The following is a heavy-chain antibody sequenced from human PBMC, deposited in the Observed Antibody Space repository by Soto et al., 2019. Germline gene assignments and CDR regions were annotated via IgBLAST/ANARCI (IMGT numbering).Heavy chain of an antibody. CDR1: GYTFTSYD. V-gene: IGHV1-8*01. J-gene: IGHJ6*02. Sequence: AAVKVSCKASGYTFTSYDINWVRQATGQGLEWMGWMNPNSGNTGYAQKFQGRVTMTRNTSISTAYMELSSLRSEDTAVYYCATGVMITFGGKGGYYYGMDVWGQGTPVTVSS. D-gene: IGHD3-16*01. CDR2: MNPNSGNT. CDR3: ATGVMITFGGKGGYYYGMDV.